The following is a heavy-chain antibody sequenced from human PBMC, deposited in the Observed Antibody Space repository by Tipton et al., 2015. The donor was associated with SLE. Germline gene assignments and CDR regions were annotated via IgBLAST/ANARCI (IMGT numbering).Heavy chain of an antibody. CDR3: ARQGPGLSYD. CDR1: GGSISSSSYY. D-gene: IGHD2-8*01. J-gene: IGHJ4*02. Sequence: LRLSCTVSGGSISSSSYYWGWIRQPPGKGLEWIGSIYYSGSTYYNPSLKSRVTISVDTSKNKFSLKLSSVTAADTAVYYCARQGPGLSYDWGQGTLVTVSS. V-gene: IGHV4-39*07. CDR2: IYYSGST.